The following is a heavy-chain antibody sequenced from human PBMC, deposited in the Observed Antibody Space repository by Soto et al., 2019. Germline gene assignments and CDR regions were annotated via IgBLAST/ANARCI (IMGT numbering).Heavy chain of an antibody. CDR2: IIPIFGTA. Sequence: QVQLVQSGAEVKKPGSSVKVSCKASGGTFSSYAISWVRQAPGQGLEWMGGIIPIFGTANYAQKFQGRVTITADESTSTAYMELSSLRSEDTAVYYCARVLLWFGELLASLDYYYYGMDVWGQGTTVTVSS. J-gene: IGHJ6*02. V-gene: IGHV1-69*01. CDR3: ARVLLWFGELLASLDYYYYGMDV. CDR1: GGTFSSYA. D-gene: IGHD3-10*01.